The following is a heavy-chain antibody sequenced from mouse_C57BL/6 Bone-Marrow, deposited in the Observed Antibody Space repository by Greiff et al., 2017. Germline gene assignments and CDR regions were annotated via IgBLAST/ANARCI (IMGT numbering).Heavy chain of an antibody. CDR3: VRLYYGYAMDY. J-gene: IGHJ4*01. D-gene: IGHD1-1*01. V-gene: IGHV10-1*01. CDR1: GFSFNTYA. Sequence: GGGLVQPKGSLKLSCAASGFSFNTYAMNWVRQAPGKGLEWVARIRSKSNNYATYYADSVKDRFTISRDDSESMLYLQMNNLKTEDTAMYYCVRLYYGYAMDYWGQGTSVTVSS. CDR2: IRSKSNNYAT.